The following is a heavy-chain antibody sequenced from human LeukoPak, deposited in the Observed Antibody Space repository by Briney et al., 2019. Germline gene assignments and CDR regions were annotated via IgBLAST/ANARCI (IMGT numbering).Heavy chain of an antibody. Sequence: GGSLRLSCTASGFTFGDYAMSWFRQAPGKGLEGVGFIRSKAYGGTTEYAASVKGRFTISRDDSKSIAYLQMNSLKTEDTAVYYCTRVQWELPNHFDYWGQGTLVTVSS. CDR2: IRSKAYGGTT. CDR1: GFTFGDYA. CDR3: TRVQWELPNHFDY. D-gene: IGHD1-26*01. V-gene: IGHV3-49*03. J-gene: IGHJ4*02.